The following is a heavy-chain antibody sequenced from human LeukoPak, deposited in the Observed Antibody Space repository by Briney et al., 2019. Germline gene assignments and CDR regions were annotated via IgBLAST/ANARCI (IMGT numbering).Heavy chain of an antibody. CDR3: ARGPDYDILADYFDY. Sequence: GGSLRLSCAASGFTFSSYEMNWVRQAPGKGLEWVSYISSSGSTIYYADSVRGRFTISRDNSKNTLFLQMNSLRPQDTAVYYCARGPDYDILADYFDYWGQGTLVTVSS. CDR1: GFTFSSYE. D-gene: IGHD3-9*01. V-gene: IGHV3-48*03. J-gene: IGHJ4*02. CDR2: ISSSGSTI.